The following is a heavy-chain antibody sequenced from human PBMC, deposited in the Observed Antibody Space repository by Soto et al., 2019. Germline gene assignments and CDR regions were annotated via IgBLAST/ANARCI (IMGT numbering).Heavy chain of an antibody. CDR1: GYTFTSYG. J-gene: IGHJ6*03. V-gene: IGHV1-18*01. Sequence: GASVKVSCKASGYTFTSYGISWVRQAPGQGLGWMGWISAYNGNTNYAQKLQGRVTMTTDTSTSTAYMELRSLRSDDTAVYYCARMYRSSNPYYYYYYMDVCGKVTTVTVSS. CDR2: ISAYNGNT. CDR3: ARMYRSSNPYYYYYYMDV. D-gene: IGHD6-6*01.